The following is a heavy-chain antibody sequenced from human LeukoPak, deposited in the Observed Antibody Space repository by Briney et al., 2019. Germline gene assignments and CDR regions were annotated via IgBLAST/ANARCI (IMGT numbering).Heavy chain of an antibody. CDR3: ARQGGYSYGSRGGYYFDY. CDR2: INHTGST. Sequence: SETLSLTCAVYGGSFSGYYWSWIRQPPGKGLEWIGEINHTGSTNYNPSLKSRVIISVDTSKNQFSLKLTSVTAADTAVYYFARQGGYSYGSRGGYYFDYWGQGTLVTVSS. CDR1: GGSFSGYY. V-gene: IGHV4-34*01. D-gene: IGHD5-18*01. J-gene: IGHJ4*02.